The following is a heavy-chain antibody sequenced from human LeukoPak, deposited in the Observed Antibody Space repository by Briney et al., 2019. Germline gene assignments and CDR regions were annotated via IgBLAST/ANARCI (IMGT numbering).Heavy chain of an antibody. Sequence: SETLSLTCAVSGGSISSYYWSWLRQPPGKGLEWIGYIYYSGSTNYNPSLKSRVTISVDTSKNQFSLKLSSVTAADTAVYYCALHEYSYGSSAQGLDYWGQGTLVTVSS. CDR2: IYYSGST. CDR1: GGSISSYY. CDR3: ALHEYSYGSSAQGLDY. J-gene: IGHJ4*02. D-gene: IGHD5-18*01. V-gene: IGHV4-59*01.